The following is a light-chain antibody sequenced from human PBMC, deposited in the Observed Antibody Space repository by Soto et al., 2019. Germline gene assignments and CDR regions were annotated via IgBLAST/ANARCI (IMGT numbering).Light chain of an antibody. CDR3: QQYGSSGT. Sequence: ENVLTESPGTLYLSPGEVATLSCRARQTVTSSYLAWYQQKPGQAPRLLIYGASNRATGIPDRFSGSGSGTDFTLTISRLEPEDFAVYYCQQYGSSGTFGQGTKVDI. CDR2: GAS. J-gene: IGKJ1*01. V-gene: IGKV3-20*01. CDR1: QTVTSSY.